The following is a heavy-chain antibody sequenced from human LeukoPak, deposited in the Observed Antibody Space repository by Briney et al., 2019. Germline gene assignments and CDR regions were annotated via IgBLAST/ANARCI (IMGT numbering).Heavy chain of an antibody. J-gene: IGHJ5*02. CDR3: ARHHPHLSIAVTTQFDP. CDR1: GGSISSSSYY. CDR2: IYYSGST. Sequence: PSETLSLTCTVSGGSISSSSYYWGWIRQPPGKGLEWIGSIYYSGSTYYNPSLKSRVTISVDTSKNQFSLKLSSVTAADTAVYYCARHHPHLSIAVTTQFDPWGQGTLVTVSS. D-gene: IGHD6-19*01. V-gene: IGHV4-39*01.